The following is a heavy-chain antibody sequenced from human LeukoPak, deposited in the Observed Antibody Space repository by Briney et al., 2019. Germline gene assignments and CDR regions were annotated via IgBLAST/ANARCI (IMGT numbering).Heavy chain of an antibody. CDR3: ARDLIGYCSSTSCSATAAGHDFDY. V-gene: IGHV3-48*04. CDR2: ISSSGSTI. CDR1: GFTFSKYS. J-gene: IGHJ4*02. D-gene: IGHD2-2*01. Sequence: GGSLRLSCAASGFTFSKYSMNWVRQAPGKGLEWVSYISSSGSTIYYADSVKGRFTISRDNAKNSLYLQMNSLRAEDTAVYYCARDLIGYCSSTSCSATAAGHDFDYWGQGTLVTVSS.